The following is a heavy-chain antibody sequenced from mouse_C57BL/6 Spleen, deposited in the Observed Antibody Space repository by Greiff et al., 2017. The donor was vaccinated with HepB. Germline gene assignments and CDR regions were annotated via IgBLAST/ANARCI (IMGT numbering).Heavy chain of an antibody. Sequence: QVQLQQSGAELARPGASVKLSCKASGYTFTSYGISWVKQRPGQGLEWIGEIYPRSGNTYYNEKFKGKATLTADKSSSTAYMELRSLTSEDSAVYFCARWGTTVVAKGYAMDYWGQGTTVTVSS. CDR3: ARWGTTVVAKGYAMDY. V-gene: IGHV1-81*01. D-gene: IGHD1-1*01. CDR1: GYTFTSYG. CDR2: IYPRSGNT. J-gene: IGHJ4*01.